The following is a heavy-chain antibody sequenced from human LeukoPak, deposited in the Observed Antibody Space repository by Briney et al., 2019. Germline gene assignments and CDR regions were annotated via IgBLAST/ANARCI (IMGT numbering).Heavy chain of an antibody. CDR1: GFTFTTYW. J-gene: IGHJ6*02. V-gene: IGHV3-74*01. CDR3: AKGDDSYYYYGMDV. Sequence: GGFLRLSCAASGFTFTTYWMHWVRQAPGKGLVWVSHINSDGSITSYADSVKGRFTISRDNSKNTLYLQMNSLRAEDTAVYYCAKGDDSYYYYGMDVWGQGTTVTVSS. CDR2: INSDGSIT.